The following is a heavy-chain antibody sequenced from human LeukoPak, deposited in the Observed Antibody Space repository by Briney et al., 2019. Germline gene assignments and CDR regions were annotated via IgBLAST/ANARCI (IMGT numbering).Heavy chain of an antibody. D-gene: IGHD2-15*01. Sequence: SEPMSFSCTAAGSSISYYYGSLIRKPPGKGLGRIGYNYCSGSTNYNPSLKSRVTISVDTSKNQFSLKLSSVTAADTAVYYCARGVVAGSYYYYYMDVWGKGTTVTVSS. CDR2: NYCSGST. CDR1: GSSISYYY. CDR3: ARGVVAGSYYYYYMDV. J-gene: IGHJ6*03. V-gene: IGHV4-59*01.